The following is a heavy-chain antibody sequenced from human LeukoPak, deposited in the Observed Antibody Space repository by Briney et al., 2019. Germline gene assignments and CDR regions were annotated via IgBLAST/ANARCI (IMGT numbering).Heavy chain of an antibody. CDR3: STDLSY. V-gene: IGHV3-15*01. CDR1: GFTFSNAW. J-gene: IGHJ4*02. CDR2: IKPTTDGGAT. Sequence: GESLRLSCAASGFTFSNAWMTWVRQAQGTGLEWVGRIKPTTDGGATDYAAPVKGRFTISRDDSTNTLYLQMNSLKTEDTAVYYCSTDLSYWGQGTLVTVSS. D-gene: IGHD5/OR15-5a*01.